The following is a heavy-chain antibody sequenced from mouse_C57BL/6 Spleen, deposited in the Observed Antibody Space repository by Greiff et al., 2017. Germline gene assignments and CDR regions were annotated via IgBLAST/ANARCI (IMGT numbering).Heavy chain of an antibody. Sequence: EVMLVESGGGLVKPGGSLKLSCAASGFTFSSYAMSWVRQTPEKRLEWVATISDGGSYTYYPDNVKGRFTISRDNAKNNLYLQMSHLKSEDTAMYYCARELRNAMDYWGQGTSVTVSS. CDR3: ARELRNAMDY. D-gene: IGHD1-1*01. CDR1: GFTFSSYA. CDR2: ISDGGSYT. J-gene: IGHJ4*01. V-gene: IGHV5-4*03.